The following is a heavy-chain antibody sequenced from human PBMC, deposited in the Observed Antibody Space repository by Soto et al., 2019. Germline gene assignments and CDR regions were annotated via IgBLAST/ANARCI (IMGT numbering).Heavy chain of an antibody. D-gene: IGHD3-10*01. CDR3: ATIGLARAVLDY. CDR1: GFTFSSYA. CDR2: ISGSGGST. Sequence: EVQLLESGGGLVQSGGSLRLSCAASGFTFSSYAMSWVRQAPGKGLEWVSAISGSGGSTYYADSVKGRFTISRDNSKNTLYLQMNSLRAEDTAVYYCATIGLARAVLDYWGQGTLVTVSS. V-gene: IGHV3-23*01. J-gene: IGHJ4*02.